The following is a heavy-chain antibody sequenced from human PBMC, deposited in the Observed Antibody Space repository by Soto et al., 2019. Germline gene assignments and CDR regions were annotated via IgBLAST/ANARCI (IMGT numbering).Heavy chain of an antibody. Sequence: QITLKESGPTLVKPTQTLTLTCTFSGFSLTTSAVGVGWIRQPPGKALEWLELIYWDDDKRYNPSLKSRLTITQDTPNPPLVLPISNLYPVDTATYYCAHSRCHILSAYYDGWFDPWGQGTLVTFSS. V-gene: IGHV2-5*02. CDR2: IYWDDDK. CDR3: AHSRCHILSAYYDGWFDP. CDR1: GFSLTTSAVG. D-gene: IGHD3-9*01. J-gene: IGHJ5*02.